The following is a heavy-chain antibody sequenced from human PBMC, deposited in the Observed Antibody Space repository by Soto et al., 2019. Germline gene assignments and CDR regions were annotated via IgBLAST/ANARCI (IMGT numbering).Heavy chain of an antibody. Sequence: PGGSLNLSCAAFGLSFNDYAMSWVPKAQGKGLEWVSGINWNGGSTGYADSVKGRFTISRDNAKNSLYLQMNSLRAEDTALYHCARTQSYYYYYYMDVWGKGTTVSVSS. CDR3: ARTQSYYYYYYMDV. V-gene: IGHV3-20*01. CDR2: INWNGGST. J-gene: IGHJ6*03. CDR1: GLSFNDYA.